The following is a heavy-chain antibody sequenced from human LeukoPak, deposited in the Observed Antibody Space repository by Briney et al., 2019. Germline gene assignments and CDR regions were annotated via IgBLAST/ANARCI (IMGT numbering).Heavy chain of an antibody. CDR2: INHSGST. Sequence: PSETLSLTCAVYGGSFSGYYWSWIRQPPGKGLEWIGEINHSGSTNYNPSLKSRVTISVDTSKNQFSLKLSSVTAADTAVYYCAHRGLYSSGSTYYFDTGAREPWSPSPQ. CDR1: GGSFSGYY. J-gene: IGHJ4*02. D-gene: IGHD6-19*01. V-gene: IGHV4-34*01. CDR3: AHRGLYSSGSTYYFDT.